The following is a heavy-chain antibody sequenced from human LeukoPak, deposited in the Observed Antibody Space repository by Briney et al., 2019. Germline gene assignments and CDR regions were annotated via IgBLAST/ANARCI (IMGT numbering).Heavy chain of an antibody. D-gene: IGHD1-1*01. V-gene: IGHV3-74*01. CDR1: GFTFSSYW. CDR2: INSDGSST. J-gene: IGHJ4*02. Sequence: AGGSLRLSCAAPGFTFSSYWMHWVRQAPGKGLVWVSRINSDGSSTSYADSVKGRFTISRDNAKNTLYLQMNSLRAEDTAVYYCARGRTTRGYFDYWGQGTLVTVSS. CDR3: ARGRTTRGYFDY.